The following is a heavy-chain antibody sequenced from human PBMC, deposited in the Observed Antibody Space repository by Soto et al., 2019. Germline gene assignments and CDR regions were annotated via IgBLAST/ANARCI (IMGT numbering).Heavy chain of an antibody. CDR1: GGSISSGGYY. D-gene: IGHD3-22*01. CDR3: ARSYYDSSGYYTYYFDY. V-gene: IGHV4-31*03. CDR2: IYYSGST. Sequence: QVQLQESGPGLVKPSQTLSLTCTVSGGSISSGGYYWSWIRQHPGKGLEWIGYIYYSGSTYYNPSPKSRVTISVDTSKNQFSLKLSSVTAADTAVYYCARSYYDSSGYYTYYFDYWGQGTLVTVSS. J-gene: IGHJ4*02.